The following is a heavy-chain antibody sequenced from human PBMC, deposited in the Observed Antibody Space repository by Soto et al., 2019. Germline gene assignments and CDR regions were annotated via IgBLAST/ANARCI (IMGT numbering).Heavy chain of an antibody. CDR3: ARDRLIGCSGSCSYYYYYMDV. J-gene: IGHJ6*03. CDR2: ISAYNGNT. V-gene: IGHV1-18*01. Sequence: ASLKVSCKASGYTFTSYGISWLRQAPEQGLEWMGWISAYNGNTNYAQKLQGRVTMTTDTSTSTAYMELRSLRSDDTAVYYCARDRLIGCSGSCSYYYYYMDVWGKGTTVTVSS. D-gene: IGHD2-15*01. CDR1: GYTFTSYG.